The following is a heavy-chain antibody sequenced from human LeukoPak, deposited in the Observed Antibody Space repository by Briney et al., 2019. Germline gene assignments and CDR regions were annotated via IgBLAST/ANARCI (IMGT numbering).Heavy chain of an antibody. CDR1: GFTFSSYG. CDR3: ARDPYSGGYGDYYYYYMDV. V-gene: IGHV3-30*02. J-gene: IGHJ6*03. Sequence: GSLRLSCAASGFTFSSYGMHWVRQAPGKGLEWVAFIRYDGSNKYYADSVKGRFTISRDNAKNSLYLQINSLRAEDTAVYYCARDPYSGGYGDYYYYYMDVWGKGTTVTISS. CDR2: IRYDGSNK. D-gene: IGHD1-26*01.